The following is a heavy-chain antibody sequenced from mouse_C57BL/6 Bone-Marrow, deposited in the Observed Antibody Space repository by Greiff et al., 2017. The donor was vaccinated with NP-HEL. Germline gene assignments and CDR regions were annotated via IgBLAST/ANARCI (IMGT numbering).Heavy chain of an antibody. CDR1: GFTFSDFY. D-gene: IGHD2-10*01. CDR2: SRNKANDYTT. Sequence: DVMLVESGGGLVQSGRSLRLSCATSGFTFSDFYMEWVRQAPGKGLEWIAASRNKANDYTTEYSASVKGRFIVSRDTSQSILYLQMNALRAEDTAIYYCARSYYGNPYWYFDVWGTGTTVTVSS. V-gene: IGHV7-1*01. J-gene: IGHJ1*03. CDR3: ARSYYGNPYWYFDV.